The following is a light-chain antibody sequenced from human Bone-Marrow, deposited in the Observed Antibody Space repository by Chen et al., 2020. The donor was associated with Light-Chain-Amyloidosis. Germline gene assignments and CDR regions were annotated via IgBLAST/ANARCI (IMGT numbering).Light chain of an antibody. J-gene: IGLJ1*01. Sequence: QSALTQPASVSGSPGQSITISCTGTSSDVGGDNHVSWYQQHPAKAPKLMIYEVTNRPSWVPDRFSGSKSDNTASLTISGLQTEDEAYYFCSSYTITNTLVFGSGTTVTVL. V-gene: IGLV2-14*01. CDR2: EVT. CDR3: SSYTITNTLV. CDR1: SSDVGGDNH.